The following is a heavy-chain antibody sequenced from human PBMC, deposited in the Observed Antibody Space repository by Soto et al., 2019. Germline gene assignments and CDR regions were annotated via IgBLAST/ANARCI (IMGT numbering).Heavy chain of an antibody. CDR3: AKMSGGSYYLDAFDI. Sequence: EVQLLESGGGLVQPGGPLRLSCAASGFTFGNYAMSWVRQAPGKGLEWVSTISDSGGYTYYADSVKGRFTISRASSKNTLYLQMNSLRAEDTAVYYCAKMSGGSYYLDAFDIWGQGTMVTVSS. CDR2: ISDSGGYT. J-gene: IGHJ3*02. V-gene: IGHV3-23*01. CDR1: GFTFGNYA. D-gene: IGHD1-26*01.